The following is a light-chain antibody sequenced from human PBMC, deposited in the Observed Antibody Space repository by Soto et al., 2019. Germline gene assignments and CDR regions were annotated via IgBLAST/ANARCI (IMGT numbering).Light chain of an antibody. V-gene: IGKV3-20*01. CDR3: QQYGSSLYT. Sequence: EIVLTQSPGTLSLSPGERATLSCRASQSVTSGYLAWYQQKPGQAPRLLIYGASSRATGISDRFSGSGSGTDFTLTISRLEPEDFAVYYCQQYGSSLYTFGQGTKLEIK. CDR1: QSVTSGY. CDR2: GAS. J-gene: IGKJ2*01.